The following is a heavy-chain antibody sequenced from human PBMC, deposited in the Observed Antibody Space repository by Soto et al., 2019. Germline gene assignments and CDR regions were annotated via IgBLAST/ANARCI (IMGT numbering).Heavy chain of an antibody. CDR1: GFAFSSYA. CDR2: IGDRGSST. V-gene: IGHV3-23*01. J-gene: IGHJ4*02. Sequence: EVQLLESGGGLAQPGGSLRLSCAASGFAFSSYAMTWVRQAPGKGLEWVSAIGDRGSSTKYADSVKGRFTISRDNSKNTLYLQMNSLRAGDTAVYYCARDWSCDYRGQGTLVTVSS. CDR3: ARDWSCDY.